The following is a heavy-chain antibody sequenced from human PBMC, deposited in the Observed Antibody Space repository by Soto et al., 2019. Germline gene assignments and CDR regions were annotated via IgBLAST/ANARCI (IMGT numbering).Heavy chain of an antibody. CDR3: ARGSHKLHSYDSSGFYHYVDY. V-gene: IGHV4-34*01. CDR1: GGSFSDYS. D-gene: IGHD3-22*01. Sequence: SETLSLTCAVYGGSFSDYSWTWIRQPPGKGLEWIGEINDSGSTNYTPSLERRVTISRDTSKNRFSLKLSSVTAADTAVYYCARGSHKLHSYDSSGFYHYVDYWGQGSLVTVS. J-gene: IGHJ4*02. CDR2: INDSGST.